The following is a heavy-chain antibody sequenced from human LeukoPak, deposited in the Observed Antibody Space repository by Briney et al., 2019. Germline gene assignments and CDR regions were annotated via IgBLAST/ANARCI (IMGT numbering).Heavy chain of an antibody. V-gene: IGHV3-66*01. Sequence: PGGSLRLSCAASGFTVSSNCMSWVRQAPGKGLEWVSVIYSGGSTYYADSVKGRFTISRDNSKNTLYLQMNSLRAEDTAVYYCARGRDGYNPYFDYWGQGTLVTVSS. D-gene: IGHD5-24*01. CDR2: IYSGGST. CDR3: ARGRDGYNPYFDY. J-gene: IGHJ4*02. CDR1: GFTVSSNC.